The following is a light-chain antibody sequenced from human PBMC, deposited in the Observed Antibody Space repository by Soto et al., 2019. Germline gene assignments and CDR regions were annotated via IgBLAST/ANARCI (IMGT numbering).Light chain of an antibody. V-gene: IGKV3-20*01. CDR2: AAS. CDR3: QQYDHWPPYT. CDR1: QNVDSNY. Sequence: EIVLTQSPGTLSLSPGERATLSCRASQNVDSNYLAWYQQKPGQAPRIIIFAASGRATGIPDRFSGSGSGTDFTLTISSLQSEDFAIYYCQQYDHWPPYTFGQGTKVDIK. J-gene: IGKJ2*01.